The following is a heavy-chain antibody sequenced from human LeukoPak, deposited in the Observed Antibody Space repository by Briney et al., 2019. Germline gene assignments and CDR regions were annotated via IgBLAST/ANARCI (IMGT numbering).Heavy chain of an antibody. D-gene: IGHD3-22*01. CDR3: AIMHGYYDGSGFWVQ. CDR1: GFTFSSYA. Sequence: GGSLRLSCAASGFTFSSYAMSWVRQAPGKGLEWVAVISPSGDRTSNADSVEGRFTISRDNTRNTLYLQMNSLRDEDTGVYYCAIMHGYYDGSGFWVQRGQGTLVTVSS. J-gene: IGHJ4*02. V-gene: IGHV3-23*01. CDR2: ISPSGDRT.